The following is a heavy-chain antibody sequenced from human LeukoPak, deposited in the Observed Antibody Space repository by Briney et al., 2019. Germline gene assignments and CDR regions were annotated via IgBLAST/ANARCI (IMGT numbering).Heavy chain of an antibody. CDR1: GYTFTSYG. J-gene: IGHJ4*02. Sequence: ASVKVSCKASGYTFTSYGISWVRQAPGQGLEWMGWISAYNGNTNYAQKLQGRVTMTTDTSTSTAYMELRSLRSDDTAVYYCASCRSGWSEFDYWGQGTLVTVSS. D-gene: IGHD6-19*01. CDR3: ASCRSGWSEFDY. V-gene: IGHV1-18*01. CDR2: ISAYNGNT.